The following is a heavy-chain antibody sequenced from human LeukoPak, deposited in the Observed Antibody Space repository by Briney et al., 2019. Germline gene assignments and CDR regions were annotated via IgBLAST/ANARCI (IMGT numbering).Heavy chain of an antibody. D-gene: IGHD6-13*01. CDR3: ARGKWAAAGGLDY. Sequence: ASVKVSCKASGYTFTGYYMHWVRQAPGQGLEWMGWINPNSGGTNYAQKFQGRVTMTRDTSISTAYMELSGLRFDDTAVYYCARGKWAAAGGLDYWGQGTLVTVSS. CDR1: GYTFTGYY. CDR2: INPNSGGT. V-gene: IGHV1-2*02. J-gene: IGHJ4*02.